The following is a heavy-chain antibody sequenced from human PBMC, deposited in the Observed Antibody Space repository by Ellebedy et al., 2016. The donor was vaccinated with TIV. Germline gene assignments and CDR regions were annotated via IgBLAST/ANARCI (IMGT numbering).Heavy chain of an antibody. D-gene: IGHD2-15*01. CDR2: VKSNADGGTT. CDR3: ATDHLFKLLGY. V-gene: IGHV3-15*07. Sequence: GESLKISCATSGFTFAGAWMNWVRQAPGKGLEGVGRVKSNADGGTTDYAAPVKGRFAISRDDSRATVYLQMNSLKTEDTAVYYCATDHLFKLLGYWGQGTLVTVSP. J-gene: IGHJ4*02. CDR1: GFTFAGAW.